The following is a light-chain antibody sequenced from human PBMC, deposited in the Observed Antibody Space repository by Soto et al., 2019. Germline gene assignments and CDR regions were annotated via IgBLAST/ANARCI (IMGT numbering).Light chain of an antibody. CDR2: DVS. CDR3: CSYAGRATLYV. CDR1: STDVGGYNY. Sequence: QSVLTQPRSGSGSPGQSVTISCTGTSTDVGGYNYVSWYQQHPGKVPKLMLYDVSKRPSGVPDRFSGSKSGNTASLTISGFQAEDQADYYCCSYAGRATLYVFGSGTKVTVL. V-gene: IGLV2-11*01. J-gene: IGLJ1*01.